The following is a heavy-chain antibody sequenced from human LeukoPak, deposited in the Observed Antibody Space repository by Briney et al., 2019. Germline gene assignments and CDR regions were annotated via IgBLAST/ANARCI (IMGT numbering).Heavy chain of an antibody. Sequence: ASVEVSCKASGYTFSTYGISRVRQAPGQGLEWMGWISVHKGHTNYAQKFQGRLTLTTDTSTNTAYMELRSLRSDDTAVYYCTRDPEGGDDFDYWGQGTLVTVSS. CDR1: GYTFSTYG. CDR3: TRDPEGGDDFDY. J-gene: IGHJ4*02. V-gene: IGHV1-18*01. D-gene: IGHD1-14*01. CDR2: ISVHKGHT.